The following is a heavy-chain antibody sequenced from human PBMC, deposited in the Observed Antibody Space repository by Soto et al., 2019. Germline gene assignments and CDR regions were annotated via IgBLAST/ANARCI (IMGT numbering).Heavy chain of an antibody. CDR1: GYTFTSYG. Sequence: ASVKVSCKASGYTFTSYGISWVRQAPGQGLEWMGWISAYNGNTNYAQKLQGRVTMTTDTSTSTAYMELRSLRSDETAVYYCARDLGYCSGGSCYDAFDIWGQGTMVTVSS. V-gene: IGHV1-18*01. CDR2: ISAYNGNT. J-gene: IGHJ3*02. CDR3: ARDLGYCSGGSCYDAFDI. D-gene: IGHD2-15*01.